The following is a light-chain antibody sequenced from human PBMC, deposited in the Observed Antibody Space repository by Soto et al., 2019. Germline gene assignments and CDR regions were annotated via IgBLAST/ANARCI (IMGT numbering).Light chain of an antibody. V-gene: IGKV4-1*01. Sequence: DIVMTQSPDSLAVSLGERATINCKSSQSVLYSSNNKNYLAWYQQKPGQPPKLLIYWASTRESGVPDRFSGSGSGTDFTLTISSLQAEDVAVYYCQQYYRPWTFGQGPRWKSN. CDR2: WAS. J-gene: IGKJ1*01. CDR3: QQYYRPWT. CDR1: QSVLYSSNNKNY.